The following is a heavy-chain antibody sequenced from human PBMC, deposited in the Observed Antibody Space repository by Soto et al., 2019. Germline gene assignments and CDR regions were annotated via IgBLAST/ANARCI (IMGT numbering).Heavy chain of an antibody. CDR2: MNPNSGNT. CDR3: ARGDTMVRGVMYYFDY. Sequence: GASVKVSCKASGYTFTSYDINWVRQATGQGLEWMGWMNPNSGNTGYAQKFQGRVTMTRNTSISTAYMELSSLRSEDTAVYYCARGDTMVRGVMYYFDYWGQGTLVTVSS. D-gene: IGHD3-10*01. V-gene: IGHV1-8*01. J-gene: IGHJ4*02. CDR1: GYTFTSYD.